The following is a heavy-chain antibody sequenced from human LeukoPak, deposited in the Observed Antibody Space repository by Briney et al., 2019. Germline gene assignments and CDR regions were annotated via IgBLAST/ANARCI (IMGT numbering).Heavy chain of an antibody. CDR3: ARHGSRIAPTMYY. D-gene: IGHD2-8*01. CDR2: ISYSEKT. Sequence: PSETLSLTCSVSGGFITSGNYYWGWIRQPPGMRLEWIGTISYSEKTYYNPSLQSRVSISVDTSKNQFSLKLSSVTAADTAVYYCARHGSRIAPTMYYWGQGILVTVS. CDR1: GGFITSGNYY. V-gene: IGHV4-39*01. J-gene: IGHJ4*02.